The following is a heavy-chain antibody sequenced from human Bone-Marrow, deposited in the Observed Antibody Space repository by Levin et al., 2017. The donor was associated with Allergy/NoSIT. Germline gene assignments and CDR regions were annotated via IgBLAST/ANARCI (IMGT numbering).Heavy chain of an antibody. CDR3: ARDGELDYADWFFDL. J-gene: IGHJ2*01. D-gene: IGHD1-26*01. Sequence: QPGGSLRLSCAASGFTFRSHSMNWVRQAPGKGLEWVSYISTSSGTIYYAESVKGRFTISRDNARNSLYLQMDCLRAEDTALYYCARDGELDYADWFFDLWGRGTLVTVSS. CDR2: ISTSSGTI. CDR1: GFTFRSHS. V-gene: IGHV3-48*04.